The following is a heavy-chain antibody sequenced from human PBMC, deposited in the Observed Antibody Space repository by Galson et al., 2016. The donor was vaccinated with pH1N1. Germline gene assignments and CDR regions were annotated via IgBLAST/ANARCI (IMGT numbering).Heavy chain of an antibody. V-gene: IGHV1-18*01. CDR1: GYTFNIYG. Sequence: SVKVSCKASGYTFNIYGISWVRQAPGQGLEWMGWISPYNGNTNYAQKFQGRVSMTTDTSSSIVYMELRSLRPDATAVYFCARMYLIVGASTGAGDYDGMDVWGQGATVTVSS. D-gene: IGHD1-26*01. CDR3: ARMYLIVGASTGAGDYDGMDV. CDR2: ISPYNGNT. J-gene: IGHJ6*02.